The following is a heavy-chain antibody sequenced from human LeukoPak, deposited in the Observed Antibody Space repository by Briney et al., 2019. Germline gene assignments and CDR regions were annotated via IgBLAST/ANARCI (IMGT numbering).Heavy chain of an antibody. CDR2: INWNCGST. CDR3: ARVALTKSVTDI. Sequence: PGGSLRLSCAASGFTFEEYGMSWVGQAPAKGLEGVAGINWNCGSTGYAYSLKGRITITSSNAKNTLYLQMKHLTAHDTAVYFCARVALTKSVTDISGQGTMVTVFS. V-gene: IGHV3-20*04. CDR1: GFTFEEYG. D-gene: IGHD1-1*01. J-gene: IGHJ3*02.